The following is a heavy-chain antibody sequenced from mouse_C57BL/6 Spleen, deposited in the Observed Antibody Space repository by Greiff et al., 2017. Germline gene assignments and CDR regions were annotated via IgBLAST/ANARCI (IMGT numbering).Heavy chain of an antibody. CDR2: IDPSDSET. D-gene: IGHD2-5*01. CDR1: GYTFTSYW. Sequence: VQLQQSGAELVRPGSSVKLSCKASGYTFTSYWMHWVKQRPIQGLEWIGNIDPSDSETHYNQKFKDKATLTVDKSSSTAYMQLSSLTSEDSAVYYCARPPAYYSNYFYFDYWGQGTTLTVSS. CDR3: ARPPAYYSNYFYFDY. V-gene: IGHV1-52*01. J-gene: IGHJ2*01.